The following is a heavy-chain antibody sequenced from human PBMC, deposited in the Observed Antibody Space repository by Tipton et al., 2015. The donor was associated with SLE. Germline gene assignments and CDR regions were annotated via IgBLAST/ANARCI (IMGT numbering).Heavy chain of an antibody. D-gene: IGHD6-13*01. Sequence: TLSLTCAVYGGSFSGYYWSWIRQPPGKGLEWIGEINHSGSTNYNPSLKSRVTISVDTSKNQFSLKLSSVTAADTAVYYCARGIAQDYWGQGTLVTVSS. CDR2: INHSGST. V-gene: IGHV4-34*01. CDR1: GGSFSGYY. CDR3: ARGIAQDY. J-gene: IGHJ4*02.